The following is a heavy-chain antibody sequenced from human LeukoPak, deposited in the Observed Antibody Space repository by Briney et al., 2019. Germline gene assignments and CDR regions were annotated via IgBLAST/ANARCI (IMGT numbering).Heavy chain of an antibody. CDR2: IHSDGSNK. J-gene: IGHJ4*02. Sequence: GGSLRLSCATSGFTFSNYDMHWVRQAPGKGLEWVAFIHSDGSNKYYADSVKGRFTISRDNAKNSLYLQMNSLRAEDTAVYYCARSAHLNSYGYVIGDYWGQGTLVTVSS. CDR1: GFTFSNYD. CDR3: ARSAHLNSYGYVIGDY. V-gene: IGHV3-30*02. D-gene: IGHD5-18*01.